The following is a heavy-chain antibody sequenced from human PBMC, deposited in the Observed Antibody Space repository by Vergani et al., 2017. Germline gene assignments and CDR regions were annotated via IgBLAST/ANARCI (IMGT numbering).Heavy chain of an antibody. Sequence: EVQLLESGGGLVQPGGSLRLSCAVSGFTFSSYSMNWVRQAPGKGLEWVSSISSSSSYIYYADSVKGRFTISRDNAKNSLYLQMNSLRAEDTAVYYCAKDPSSGWYCYYYGMDVWGQGTTVTVSS. CDR2: ISSSSSYI. D-gene: IGHD6-19*01. V-gene: IGHV3-21*01. CDR3: AKDPSSGWYCYYYGMDV. CDR1: GFTFSSYS. J-gene: IGHJ6*02.